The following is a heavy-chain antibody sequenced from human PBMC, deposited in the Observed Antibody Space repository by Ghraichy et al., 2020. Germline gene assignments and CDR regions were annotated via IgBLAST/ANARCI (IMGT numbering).Heavy chain of an antibody. CDR2: VSYDGSNE. CDR1: GFTFSSYA. Sequence: AGSLRLSCAASGFTFSSYAMHWVRQAPGKGLEWVAVVSYDGSNEFYADSVKGRFTISRDNSQNTLYLQMNSLRPEDTAVYYCARDPGAVAGNLGRTDYWGQGTLVTVSS. D-gene: IGHD6-19*01. J-gene: IGHJ4*01. V-gene: IGHV3-30-3*01. CDR3: ARDPGAVAGNLGRTDY.